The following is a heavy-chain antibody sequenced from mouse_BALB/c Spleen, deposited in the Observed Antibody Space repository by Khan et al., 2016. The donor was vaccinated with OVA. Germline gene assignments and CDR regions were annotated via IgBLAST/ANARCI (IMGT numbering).Heavy chain of an antibody. D-gene: IGHD2-14*01. Sequence: VQLQQSGAELVRPGASVKMSCKASGYTFTSYTMHWVRQRPGQALEWIRHINPNNNYPNYNQNFKEKATLLVDKSSRQAYMQLSSLTSEDSAVFYCLSDGAYYRSDGWFAYWGQGTMVTGSA. CDR3: LSDGAYYRSDGWFAY. J-gene: IGHJ3*01. V-gene: IGHV1-4*01. CDR2: INPNNNYP. CDR1: GYTFTSYT.